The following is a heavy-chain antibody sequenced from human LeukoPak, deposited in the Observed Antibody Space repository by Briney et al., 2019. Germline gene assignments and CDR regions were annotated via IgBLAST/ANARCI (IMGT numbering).Heavy chain of an antibody. V-gene: IGHV3-48*04. CDR1: GFTFSSYS. D-gene: IGHD6-13*01. Sequence: GGSLRLSCAASGFTFSSYSMNWVRQAPGKGLEWVSYISSSSSTIYYADSVKGRFTISRDNAKNSLYLQMNSLRAEGTAVYYCARRAAAGKYYMDVWGKGTTVTVSS. CDR3: ARRAAAGKYYMDV. CDR2: ISSSSSTI. J-gene: IGHJ6*03.